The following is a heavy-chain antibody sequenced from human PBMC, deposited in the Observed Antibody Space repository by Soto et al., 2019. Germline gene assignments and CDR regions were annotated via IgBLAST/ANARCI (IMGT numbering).Heavy chain of an antibody. V-gene: IGHV1-69*12. D-gene: IGHD2-21*02. CDR2: IIPIFGTA. J-gene: IGHJ4*02. CDR3: ARELGYCGGDCYPQSLGY. CDR1: GGTFSSYA. Sequence: QVQLVQSGAEVKKPGSSVKVSCKASGGTFSSYAISWVRQAPGQGLEWMGGIIPIFGTANYAQKFQGRVTITADESTSTAYMELSSLRSEDTAVYYCARELGYCGGDCYPQSLGYWGQGTLVTVSS.